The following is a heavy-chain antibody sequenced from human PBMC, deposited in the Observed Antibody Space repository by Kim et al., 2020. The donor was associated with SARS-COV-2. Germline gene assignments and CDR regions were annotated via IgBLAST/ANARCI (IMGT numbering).Heavy chain of an antibody. CDR2: IYPGDSEI. V-gene: IGHV5-51*01. CDR1: GYSFTSYW. D-gene: IGHD6-6*01. Sequence: GESLKISCEGSGYSFTSYWIAWVRQMPGKGLEWMGIIYPGDSEIRYSPSFQGQVTISAEKSISTAYLQWSSLKASDTAMYYCARLWRGSKYSSSGRMDVWGQGTTVSVSS. J-gene: IGHJ6*02. CDR3: ARLWRGSKYSSSGRMDV.